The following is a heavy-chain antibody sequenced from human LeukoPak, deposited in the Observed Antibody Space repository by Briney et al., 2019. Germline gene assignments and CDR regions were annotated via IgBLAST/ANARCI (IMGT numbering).Heavy chain of an antibody. CDR1: GGSVSSGAYY. J-gene: IGHJ3*02. Sequence: SETLSLTCTVSGGSVSSGAYYWSWIRQPPGKGLEWIADIHHGGSTKSNPSLKSRVTISADTSKNQFSLKLASVTAADTAIYYCARRNDFDIWGQGTMVTVSS. CDR2: IHHGGST. V-gene: IGHV4-61*08. CDR3: ARRNDFDI.